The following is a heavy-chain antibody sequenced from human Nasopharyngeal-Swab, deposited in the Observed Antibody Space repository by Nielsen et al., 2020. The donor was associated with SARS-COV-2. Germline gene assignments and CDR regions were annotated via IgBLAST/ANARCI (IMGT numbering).Heavy chain of an antibody. V-gene: IGHV3-48*02. J-gene: IGHJ4*02. Sequence: GESLKISCAASEFTMSRNSMHWVRQAPGKGLEWVAYISSSSSTSYYADSVKGRFTISRDNPKNSLYLQMNSLRDEDTALYYCARDVAIVGATLENWGQGTLVTVSS. CDR2: ISSSSSTS. CDR3: ARDVAIVGATLEN. D-gene: IGHD1-26*01. CDR1: EFTMSRNS.